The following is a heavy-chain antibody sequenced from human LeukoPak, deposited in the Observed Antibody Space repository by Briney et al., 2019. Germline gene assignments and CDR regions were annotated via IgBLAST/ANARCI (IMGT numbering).Heavy chain of an antibody. CDR3: ARDRYSGSYPLDY. CDR1: GFTFSDYY. V-gene: IGHV3-11*01. Sequence: GGSLRLSCAASGFTFSDYYMTWIRQAPGKGLEWVSYISSSGSTIYYADSVKGRFTISRDNAKNSLYLQMNSLRAEDTAVYYCARDRYSGSYPLDYWGQGTLVTVSS. CDR2: ISSSGSTI. D-gene: IGHD1-26*01. J-gene: IGHJ4*02.